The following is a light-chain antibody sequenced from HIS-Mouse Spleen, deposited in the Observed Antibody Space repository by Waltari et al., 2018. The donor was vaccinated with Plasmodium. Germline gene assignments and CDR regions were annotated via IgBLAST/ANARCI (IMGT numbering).Light chain of an antibody. V-gene: IGLV2-11*01. CDR2: DVS. CDR3: CSYGGSYTWV. CDR1: SSDVGGYNY. Sequence: QSALTQPRSVSGSPGQSVTISCTGTSSDVGGYNYVSWYQQHPGNAPKLMIYDVSKPPSGVPGRFAGSKSGNTASLTIAGLQADDEADYCCCSYGGSYTWVFGGGTKLTVL. J-gene: IGLJ2*01.